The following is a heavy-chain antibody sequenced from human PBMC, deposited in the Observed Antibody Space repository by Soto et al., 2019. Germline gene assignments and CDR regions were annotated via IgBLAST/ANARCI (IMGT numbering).Heavy chain of an antibody. CDR1: GFTFSSYG. CDR2: IWYDGSNK. CDR3: ARTSSTPYYDILTGYYDYYYGMDV. D-gene: IGHD3-9*01. Sequence: QVQLVESGGGVVQPGRSLRLSCAASGFTFSSYGMHWVRQAPGKGLEWVAVIWYDGSNKYYADSVKGRFTISRDNSKNTLXAQXNXLRAEDTAVYYCARTSSTPYYDILTGYYDYYYGMDVWGQGTTVTVSS. J-gene: IGHJ6*02. V-gene: IGHV3-33*01.